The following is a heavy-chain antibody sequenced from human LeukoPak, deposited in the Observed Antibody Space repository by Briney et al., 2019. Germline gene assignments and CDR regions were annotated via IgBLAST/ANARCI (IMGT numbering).Heavy chain of an antibody. CDR2: ISGYNGNT. CDR3: ARSVASSGYVRPEDNWFDP. V-gene: IGHV1-18*01. D-gene: IGHD3-22*01. Sequence: ASVKVSCKASGYSFSSYGITWVRQAPGQGLEWMGWISGYNGNTNYGKKLQGRVTMTTDTSTSTAYMELRSLRSDDTAVYYCARSVASSGYVRPEDNWFDPWGQGTLVTVSS. J-gene: IGHJ5*02. CDR1: GYSFSSYG.